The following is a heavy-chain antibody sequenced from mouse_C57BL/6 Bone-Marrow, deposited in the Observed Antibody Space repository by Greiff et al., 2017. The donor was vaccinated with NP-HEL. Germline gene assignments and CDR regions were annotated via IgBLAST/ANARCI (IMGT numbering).Heavy chain of an antibody. CDR3: AREEGTAQARGAWFAY. J-gene: IGHJ3*01. V-gene: IGHV1-66*01. D-gene: IGHD3-2*02. CDR2: IYPGSGNT. Sequence: QVQLKESGPELVKPGASVKISCKASGYSFTSYYIHWVKQRPGQGLEWIGWIYPGSGNTKYNEKFKGKATLTADTSSSTAYMQLSSLTSEDSAVYYCAREEGTAQARGAWFAYWGQGTLVTVSA. CDR1: GYSFTSYY.